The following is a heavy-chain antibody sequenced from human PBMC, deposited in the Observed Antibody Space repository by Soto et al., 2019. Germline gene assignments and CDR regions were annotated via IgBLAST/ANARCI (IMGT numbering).Heavy chain of an antibody. CDR2: IAYDGRNK. V-gene: IGHV3-30*04. CDR3: ARELERVFDY. J-gene: IGHJ4*02. Sequence: QVPLVESGGGVVQPGRSLRLSCAASGFTFSSYAMHWVRQAPGKGLEWVAVIAYDGRNKYYADSVKGRFTISRDNSKNTLYLQMNSLRIEDTAGYYCARELERVFDYWGQGTLVTVSS. CDR1: GFTFSSYA. D-gene: IGHD1-1*01.